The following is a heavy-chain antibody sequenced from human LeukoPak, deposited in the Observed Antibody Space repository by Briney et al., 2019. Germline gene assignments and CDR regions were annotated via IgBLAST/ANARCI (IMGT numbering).Heavy chain of an antibody. CDR1: GFTFSSYE. J-gene: IGHJ6*04. Sequence: GGSLRLSCAASGFTFSSYEMNWVRQAPGKGLKWVSYISSSGSTIYYANSVKGRFTISRDNAKNSLYLQMNSLRAEDTAVYYCARTPPICSSTSCYQGYYYYGMDVWGKGTTVTVSS. V-gene: IGHV3-48*03. CDR3: ARTPPICSSTSCYQGYYYYGMDV. D-gene: IGHD2-2*01. CDR2: ISSSGSTI.